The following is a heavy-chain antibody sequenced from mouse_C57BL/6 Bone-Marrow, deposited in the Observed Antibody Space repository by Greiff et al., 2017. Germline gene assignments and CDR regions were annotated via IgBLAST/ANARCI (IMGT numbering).Heavy chain of an antibody. CDR1: GFSFNTYA. J-gene: IGHJ2*01. Sequence: EVKLVESGGGLVQPKGSLKLSCAASGFSFNTYAMNWVRPAPGKGLEWVARIRSKSNNYATYYADSVKDRFTISRDDSESMLYLQMNNLKTEDTAMYYCVRLGRKGFDYWGQGTTLTVSS. D-gene: IGHD4-1*01. CDR3: VRLGRKGFDY. V-gene: IGHV10-1*01. CDR2: IRSKSNNYAT.